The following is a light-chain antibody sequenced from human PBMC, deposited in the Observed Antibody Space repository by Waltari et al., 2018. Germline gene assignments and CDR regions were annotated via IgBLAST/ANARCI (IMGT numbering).Light chain of an antibody. CDR1: PGLVSTNYY. Sequence: QTVVTKEPSFSVSPGGTVTLTCGLSPGLVSTNYYPGWSQQTPGQAPRTLIYSTNTRSSGVPDRFSGSILGNKAALTITGAQADDESDYYCVLYMGSGISQFGGGTKLTVL. CDR3: VLYMGSGISQ. CDR2: STN. V-gene: IGLV8-61*01. J-gene: IGLJ2*01.